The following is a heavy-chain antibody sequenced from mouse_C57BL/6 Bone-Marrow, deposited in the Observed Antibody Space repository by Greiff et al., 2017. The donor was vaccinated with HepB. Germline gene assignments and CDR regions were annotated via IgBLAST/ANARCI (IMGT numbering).Heavy chain of an antibody. CDR3: ARGLWLRRSMDY. V-gene: IGHV5-4*03. D-gene: IGHD2-2*01. Sequence: EVKLVESGGGLVKPGGSLKLSCAASGFTFSSYAMSWVRQTPEKRLEWVATISDGGSYTYYPDNVKGRFTISRDNATNNLYLQMSHLKSEDTAMYYCARGLWLRRSMDYWGQGTSVTVSS. CDR1: GFTFSSYA. CDR2: ISDGGSYT. J-gene: IGHJ4*01.